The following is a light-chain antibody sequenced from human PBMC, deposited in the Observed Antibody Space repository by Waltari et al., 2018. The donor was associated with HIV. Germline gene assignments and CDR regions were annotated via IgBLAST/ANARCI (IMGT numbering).Light chain of an antibody. CDR1: QSVSSNY. Sequence: EIVLTQSPGTLSLSPGERATLSCRASQSVSSNYLAWYQQKPGQDPRLLIYGASSRATGIPDSFSVSGSGTDFTLTISSLGPEDFAVYYCQQYGCSSCTFGQGTKVEVK. J-gene: IGKJ1*01. V-gene: IGKV3-20*01. CDR3: QQYGCSSCT. CDR2: GAS.